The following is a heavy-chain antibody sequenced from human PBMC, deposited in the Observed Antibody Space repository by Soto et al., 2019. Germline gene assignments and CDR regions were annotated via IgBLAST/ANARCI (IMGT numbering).Heavy chain of an antibody. CDR3: VRDAHHSSGYPYLAY. J-gene: IGHJ4*02. D-gene: IGHD6-25*01. V-gene: IGHV4-34*01. CDR2: INHSGST. Sequence: ETLSLTCDVYGGSFSGYYWSWIRQPAGKGLEWIGEINHSGSTNYNPSLKSRVTISVDTSKNQFSLKLSSVTAADTAVYYCVRDAHHSSGYPYLAYRGQGTPVPVSS. CDR1: GGSFSGYY.